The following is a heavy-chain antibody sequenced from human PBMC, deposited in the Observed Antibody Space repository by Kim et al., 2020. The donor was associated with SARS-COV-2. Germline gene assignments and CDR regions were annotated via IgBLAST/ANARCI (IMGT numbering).Heavy chain of an antibody. CDR1: GFTFSSYA. V-gene: IGHV3-23*01. D-gene: IGHD3-10*01. CDR2: ISGSGGST. Sequence: GGSLRLSCAASGFTFSSYAMSWVRQAPGKGLEWVSAISGSGGSTYYADSVKGRFTISRDNSKNTLYLQMNSLRAEDTAVYYCAKDPVLLWFGELPTNYGMDVWGQGTTVTVSS. J-gene: IGHJ6*02. CDR3: AKDPVLLWFGELPTNYGMDV.